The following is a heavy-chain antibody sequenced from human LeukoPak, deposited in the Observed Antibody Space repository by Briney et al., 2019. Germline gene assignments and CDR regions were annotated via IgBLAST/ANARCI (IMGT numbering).Heavy chain of an antibody. D-gene: IGHD5-12*01. CDR2: IYHSGST. CDR3: ARAHSGYDLAFYFEY. J-gene: IGHJ4*02. Sequence: PSETLSLTCAVSGGSISSSNWWSWVRQPPGKGLEWIGEIYHSGSTNYNPSLKSRVTISVDKSKNQFSLKLSSVTAADTAVYYCARAHSGYDLAFYFEYWGQGILVTVSS. CDR1: GGSISSSNW. V-gene: IGHV4-4*02.